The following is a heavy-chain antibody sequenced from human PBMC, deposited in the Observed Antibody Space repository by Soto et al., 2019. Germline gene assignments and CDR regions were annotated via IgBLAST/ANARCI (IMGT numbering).Heavy chain of an antibody. Sequence: QVQLVESGGGVVQPGRSLRLSCAASGFTFRTYGMHWVRQAPGKGLEWVAVISYDGNSKYYADSVKGRFTISRDNSKSTLYLQMSSLKDEDTAVYYCAKYVYNCNDGFFDYWGQGTLVTVSS. D-gene: IGHD1-1*01. CDR1: GFTFRTYG. CDR3: AKYVYNCNDGFFDY. V-gene: IGHV3-30*18. J-gene: IGHJ4*02. CDR2: ISYDGNSK.